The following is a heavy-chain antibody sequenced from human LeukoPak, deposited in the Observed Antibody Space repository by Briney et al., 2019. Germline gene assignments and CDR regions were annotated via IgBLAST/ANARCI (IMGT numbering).Heavy chain of an antibody. D-gene: IGHD7-27*01. CDR2: INHSGST. CDR3: ARPRDWGVSDAFDI. Sequence: SETLCLTCAVYGGSFSGYYWSWIRQPPGKELERIGEINHSGSTNYNPSLKSRVTISVDTSKNQFSLKLSSVTAADTAVYYCARPRDWGVSDAFDIWGQGTMVTVSS. CDR1: GGSFSGYY. V-gene: IGHV4-34*01. J-gene: IGHJ3*02.